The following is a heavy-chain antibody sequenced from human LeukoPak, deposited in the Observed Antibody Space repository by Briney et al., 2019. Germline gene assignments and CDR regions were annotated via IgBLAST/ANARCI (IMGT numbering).Heavy chain of an antibody. CDR3: ARAQAPARYYYYMDV. J-gene: IGHJ6*03. CDR1: GGSVSGHY. CDR2: IYYSGST. Sequence: SETLSLTCAVYGGSVSGHYWSWIRQPPGKGLEWIGYIYYSGSTNYNPSLKSRVTISVDTSKNQFSLKLSSVTAADTAVYYCARAQAPARYYYYMDVWGKGTTVTVSS. V-gene: IGHV4-59*02. D-gene: IGHD6-6*01.